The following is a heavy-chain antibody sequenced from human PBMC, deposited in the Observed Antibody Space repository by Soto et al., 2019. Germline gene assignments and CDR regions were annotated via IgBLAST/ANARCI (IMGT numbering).Heavy chain of an antibody. V-gene: IGHV4-30-4*01. CDR2: ISYSGST. Sequence: QVQLQESGPGLVKPSQTLSLTCTVSGASISSTDYYWTWIRQPPGKGLESIGYISYSGSTYYNPSLKSRVTISVDTSKNQFSLRLSSVTAADTAVYYCARDPSSGGYCPGPCFDYWGQGSLVTVPS. CDR3: ARDPSSGGYCPGPCFDY. J-gene: IGHJ4*02. D-gene: IGHD2-21*01. CDR1: GASISSTDYY.